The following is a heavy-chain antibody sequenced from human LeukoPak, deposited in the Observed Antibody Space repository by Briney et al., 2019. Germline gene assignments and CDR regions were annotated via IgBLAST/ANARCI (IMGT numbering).Heavy chain of an antibody. Sequence: KPSETLSLTCTVSGGSISSYYWSWIRQPARKGLEWIWRIYTSGSTNYNPSLKSRVTISVDKSKNQFSLKLSSVTAADTAVYYCARGHMELRNYYYYYMDVWGKGTTVTVSS. CDR3: ARGHMELRNYYYYYMDV. D-gene: IGHD1-7*01. J-gene: IGHJ6*03. CDR1: GGSISSYY. V-gene: IGHV4-4*07. CDR2: IYTSGST.